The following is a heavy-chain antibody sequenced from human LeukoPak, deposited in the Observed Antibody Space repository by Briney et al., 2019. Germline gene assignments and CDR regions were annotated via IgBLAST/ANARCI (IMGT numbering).Heavy chain of an antibody. V-gene: IGHV3-74*01. J-gene: IGHJ4*02. D-gene: IGHD1-26*01. Sequence: PGGSLRLSCAASGFSLSKYWMHLVRQAPGKGPVWVSRINPDGSRIDYADSVRGRFTISRDSAKNTLYLQMNSLRAEDTAVYYCSRDFVGADDYWGQGTLVTVSS. CDR1: GFSLSKYW. CDR3: SRDFVGADDY. CDR2: INPDGSRI.